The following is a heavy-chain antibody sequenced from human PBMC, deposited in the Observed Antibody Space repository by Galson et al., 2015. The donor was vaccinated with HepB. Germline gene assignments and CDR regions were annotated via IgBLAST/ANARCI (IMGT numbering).Heavy chain of an antibody. J-gene: IGHJ4*02. V-gene: IGHV3-66*01. Sequence: LRLSCAASGFTVSTNYMSWVRQAPGKGLEWVSVIYSGGSTYYADSVKGRFTITRDRSKNTLYLQMNSLRDEDSAVYYCARDLGYSYGLGYWGQGTLVTVSS. D-gene: IGHD5-18*01. CDR1: GFTVSTNY. CDR3: ARDLGYSYGLGY. CDR2: IYSGGST.